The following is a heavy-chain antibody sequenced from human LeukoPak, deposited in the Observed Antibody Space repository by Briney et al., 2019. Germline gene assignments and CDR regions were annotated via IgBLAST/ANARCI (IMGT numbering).Heavy chain of an antibody. CDR1: GGTFSSYA. CDR3: ARRSVGDYGSGSYFDY. CDR2: IIPIFGTA. D-gene: IGHD3-10*01. V-gene: IGHV1-69*06. J-gene: IGHJ4*02. Sequence: GSSVKVSCKASGGTFSSYAISWVRQAPGRGLEWMGGIIPIFGTANYAQKFQGRVTITADKSTSTAYMELSSLRSEDTAVYYCARRSVGDYGSGSYFDYWGQGTLVTVSS.